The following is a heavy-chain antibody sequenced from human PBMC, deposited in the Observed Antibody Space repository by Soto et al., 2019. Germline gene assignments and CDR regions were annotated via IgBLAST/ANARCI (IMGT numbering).Heavy chain of an antibody. Sequence: QVQLVQSGAEVKKPGSSVKVSCTASGGTFSSYTISWVRQAPGQGLEWMGRIIPILGIANYAQKFQGRVTITADKSTSTVYMELSSLRSEDMAVYYCARDLSVVVPAAMPEGDYWGQGTLVTVSS. CDR3: ARDLSVVVPAAMPEGDY. V-gene: IGHV1-69*08. CDR2: IIPILGIA. J-gene: IGHJ4*02. D-gene: IGHD2-2*01. CDR1: GGTFSSYT.